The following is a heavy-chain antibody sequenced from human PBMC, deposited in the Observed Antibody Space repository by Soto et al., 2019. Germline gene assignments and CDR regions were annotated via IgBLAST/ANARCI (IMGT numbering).Heavy chain of an antibody. V-gene: IGHV3-30*18. D-gene: IGHD4-17*01. J-gene: IGHJ6*02. CDR3: ANGGDYFYYYYGMDV. CDR2: ISYDGSNK. Sequence: GGSLRLSCAASGFTFSSYGMHWVRQAPGKGLEWVAVISYDGSNKYYADSVKGRFTISRDNSKNTLYLQMNSLRAEDTAVYYCANGGDYFYYYYGMDVWGQGTTVTVSS. CDR1: GFTFSSYG.